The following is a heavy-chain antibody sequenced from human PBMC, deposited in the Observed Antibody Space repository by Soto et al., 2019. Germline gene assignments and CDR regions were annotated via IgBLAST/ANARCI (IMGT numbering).Heavy chain of an antibody. Sequence: GGSLRLSCAASGFTFSGSAMHWVRQASGKGLEWVGRIRSKANSYATAYAASVKGRFTISRDDSKNTAYLQMNSLKTEDTAVYYCTLTAPADSSGYYGNYYFDYWGQGTLVTVSS. V-gene: IGHV3-73*01. J-gene: IGHJ4*02. CDR1: GFTFSGSA. D-gene: IGHD3-22*01. CDR2: IRSKANSYAT. CDR3: TLTAPADSSGYYGNYYFDY.